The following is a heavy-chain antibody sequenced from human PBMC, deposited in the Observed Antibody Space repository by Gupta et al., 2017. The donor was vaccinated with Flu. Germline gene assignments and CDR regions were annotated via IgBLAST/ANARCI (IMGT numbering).Heavy chain of an antibody. V-gene: IGHV1-2*06. CDR2: IHPNTGDT. D-gene: IGHD4-4*01. J-gene: IGHJ3*01. CDR3: ARSNPHYDAFDL. Sequence: VRQAPGQGLEWIGRIHPNTGDTKYAQKFQGRVTMSSDISINTAFMELRSLTSDDTAIYYCARSNPHYDAFDLWGQGTEVNVSS.